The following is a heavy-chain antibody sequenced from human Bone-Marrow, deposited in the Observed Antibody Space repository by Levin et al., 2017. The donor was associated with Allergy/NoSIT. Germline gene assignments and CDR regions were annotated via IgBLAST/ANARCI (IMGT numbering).Heavy chain of an antibody. J-gene: IGHJ4*02. V-gene: IGHV3-30*02. CDR3: AREAPFSAPDY. CDR1: GFTFSTYI. Sequence: SGGSLRLSCAASGFTFSTYIMHWVRQAPGKGLEWVANIHYDGTNEHYAASVKGRFTISRDNSKSTVFLQMNSLRLDDTAVYYCAREAPFSAPDYWGQGALVTVAA. CDR2: IHYDGTNE. D-gene: IGHD3-16*01.